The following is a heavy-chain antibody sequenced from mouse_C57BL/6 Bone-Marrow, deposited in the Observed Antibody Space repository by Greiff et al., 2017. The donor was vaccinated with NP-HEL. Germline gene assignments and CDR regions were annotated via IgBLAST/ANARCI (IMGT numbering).Heavy chain of an antibody. D-gene: IGHD1-1*01. CDR2: IDPENGDT. V-gene: IGHV14-4*01. CDR1: GFNIKDDY. J-gene: IGHJ3*01. Sequence: EVKVVESGAELVRPGASVKLSCTASGFNIKDDYMHWVKQRPEQGLEWIGWIDPENGDTEYASKFQGKATITADTSSNTAYLQLSSLTSEDTAVYYCTPIYYYGSRAYWGQGTLVTVSA. CDR3: TPIYYYGSRAY.